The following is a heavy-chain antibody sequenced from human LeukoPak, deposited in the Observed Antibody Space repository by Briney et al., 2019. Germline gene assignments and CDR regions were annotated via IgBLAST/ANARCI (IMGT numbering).Heavy chain of an antibody. CDR3: ARDNVDTATLYYFDY. J-gene: IGHJ4*02. V-gene: IGHV4-39*07. D-gene: IGHD5-18*01. CDR1: GGSISSSSYY. CDR2: INHSGST. Sequence: PSETLSLTCTVSGGSISSSSYYWSWIRQPPGKGLEWIGEINHSGSTNYNPSLKSRVPISVDTSKNQFSLKLSSVTAADTAVYYCARDNVDTATLYYFDYWGQGTLVTVSS.